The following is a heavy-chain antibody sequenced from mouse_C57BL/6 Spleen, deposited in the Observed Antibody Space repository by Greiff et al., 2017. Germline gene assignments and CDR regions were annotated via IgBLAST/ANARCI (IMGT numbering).Heavy chain of an antibody. CDR2: IYPGDGDT. V-gene: IGHV1-80*01. CDR3: ARGGLYYYGSSYPYFDY. CDR1: GYAFSSYW. D-gene: IGHD1-1*01. Sequence: VQLQQSGAELVKPGASVKISCKASGYAFSSYWMNWVKQRPGKGLEWIGQIYPGDGDTNYNGKFKGKATLTADKSSSTAYMQLSSLTSEDSAVYFCARGGLYYYGSSYPYFDYWGQGTTLTVSS. J-gene: IGHJ2*01.